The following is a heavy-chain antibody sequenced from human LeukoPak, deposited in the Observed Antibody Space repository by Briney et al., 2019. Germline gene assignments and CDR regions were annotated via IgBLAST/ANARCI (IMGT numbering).Heavy chain of an antibody. J-gene: IGHJ4*02. CDR2: ISIYSGNT. V-gene: IGHV1-18*01. Sequence: GASVKVSCKASGYTFTSHGLSWARQAPGQGLEWMGWISIYSGNTNYAQKFQDRTSITTDTSTSTAYMELRSLKSDDTAVYYCARDPGGTWGFDYWGQGALVTVSS. CDR3: ARDPGGTWGFDY. CDR1: GYTFTSHG. D-gene: IGHD7-27*01.